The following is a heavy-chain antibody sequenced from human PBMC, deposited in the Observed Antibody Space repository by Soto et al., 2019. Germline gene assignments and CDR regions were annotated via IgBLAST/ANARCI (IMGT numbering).Heavy chain of an antibody. CDR3: AIQFIYDFWSGYYAFDI. CDR1: GGSISSYY. CDR2: IYYSGST. D-gene: IGHD3-3*01. J-gene: IGHJ3*02. Sequence: SETLSLTCTVSGGSISSYYWSWIRQPPGKGLEWIGYIYYSGSTNYNPSLKSRVNISVDTSKNQFSLKLSSVTTADTAVYYWAIQFIYDFWSGYYAFDIWGQGTLVTVSS. V-gene: IGHV4-59*08.